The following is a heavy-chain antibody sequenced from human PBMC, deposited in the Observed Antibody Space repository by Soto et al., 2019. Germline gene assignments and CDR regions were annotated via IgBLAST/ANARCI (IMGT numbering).Heavy chain of an antibody. CDR2: ISYDGSNK. J-gene: IGHJ6*02. V-gene: IGHV3-30*18. CDR3: AKATPGPRYFDWFNYYYYGMDA. Sequence: GGSLRLSCAASGFTFSSYGMHWVRQAPGKGLEWVAVISYDGSNKYYADSVKGRFTISRDNSKNTLYLQMNSLRAEDTAVYYCAKATPGPRYFDWFNYYYYGMDAWGQGTRVTVSS. CDR1: GFTFSSYG. D-gene: IGHD3-9*01.